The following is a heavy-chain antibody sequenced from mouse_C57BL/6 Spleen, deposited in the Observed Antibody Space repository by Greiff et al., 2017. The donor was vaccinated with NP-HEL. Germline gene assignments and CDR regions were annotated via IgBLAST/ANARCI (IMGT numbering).Heavy chain of an antibody. J-gene: IGHJ4*01. CDR2: IHPNSGST. D-gene: IGHD1-1*02. Sequence: QVQLQQPGAELVKPGASVKLSCKASGYTFTSYWMHWVKQRPGQGLEWIGMIHPNSGSTNYNEKFKSKATLTVDKSSSTAYMQLSSLTSEDSAVYYCARSEDYGYAMDYWGQGTSVTVSS. V-gene: IGHV1-64*01. CDR3: ARSEDYGYAMDY. CDR1: GYTFTSYW.